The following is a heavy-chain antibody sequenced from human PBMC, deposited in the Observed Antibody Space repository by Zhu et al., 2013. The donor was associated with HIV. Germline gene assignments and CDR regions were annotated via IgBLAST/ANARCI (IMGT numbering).Heavy chain of an antibody. CDR2: IIPIFGTA. CDR1: GGTFSSYA. Sequence: QVQLVQSGAEVKKPGSSVKVSCKASGGTFSSYAISWVRQAPGQGLEWMGGIIPIFGTANYAQKFQGRVTITADKSTSTAYMELSSLRSEDTAVYYCARNTANIVVVPAAMEGLRYYGMDVWGQGTTVTVSS. V-gene: IGHV1-69*06. D-gene: IGHD2-2*01. J-gene: IGHJ6*02. CDR3: ARNTANIVVVPAAMEGLRYYGMDV.